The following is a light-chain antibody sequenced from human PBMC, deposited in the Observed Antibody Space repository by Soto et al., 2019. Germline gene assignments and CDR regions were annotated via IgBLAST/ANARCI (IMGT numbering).Light chain of an antibody. CDR3: WSYAGSLTYS. J-gene: IGLJ1*01. Sequence: QSVLTQPASVSGSPGQSITISCTGSSSDVESYTLVSWYQQHPGKVPKLMIYEVSKRPSGVSVRFSGSRSGKTASLTIYALQAEDEADYFCWSYAGSLTYSFGTGTKVTVL. CDR2: EVS. CDR1: SSDVESYTL. V-gene: IGLV2-23*02.